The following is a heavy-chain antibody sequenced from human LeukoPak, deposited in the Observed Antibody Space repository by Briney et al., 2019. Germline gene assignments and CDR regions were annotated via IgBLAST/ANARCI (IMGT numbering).Heavy chain of an antibody. CDR2: IKQDGSEK. Sequence: PGWSLRLSCAASGFTFSDSWMDWVRQAPGKGLEWVANIKQDGSEKYYVDSVKGRFTISRDNAKNSLYLQMNSLRAEDTAVYYCSRSLNYWGQGTLVTVSS. V-gene: IGHV3-7*01. CDR3: SRSLNY. J-gene: IGHJ4*02. CDR1: GFTFSDSW.